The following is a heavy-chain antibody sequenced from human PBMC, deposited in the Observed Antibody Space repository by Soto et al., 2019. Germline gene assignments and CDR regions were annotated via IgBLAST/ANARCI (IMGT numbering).Heavy chain of an antibody. V-gene: IGHV3-30*09. CDR2: ISTDGSNK. CDR3: VRDFHSGSYFFDY. J-gene: IGHJ4*02. D-gene: IGHD1-26*01. CDR1: AFVFNSYA. Sequence: GGSLRLSCAASAFVFNSYAMHWVRQTPAQGLEWVAVISTDGSNKFYADSVKGRFDISRDNSKNTLYLEMTSLREEDTAMYYCVRDFHSGSYFFDYWGQGTLVTVSS.